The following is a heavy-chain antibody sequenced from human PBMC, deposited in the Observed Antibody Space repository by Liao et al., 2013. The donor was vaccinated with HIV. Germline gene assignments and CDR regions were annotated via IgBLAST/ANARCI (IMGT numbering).Heavy chain of an antibody. CDR2: IYSSGST. Sequence: QVQLQESGPGLVKPSETLSLTCSVSGGSISSYYWNWIRQPAGKGLEWIGRIYSSGSTNYNPSLKSRVTMSVDTSKNQFSLKLSSVTAADTAVYYCARDSSGWPYYFYYMDVWGKGTTVTVSS. D-gene: IGHD6-19*01. J-gene: IGHJ6*03. CDR3: ARDSSGWPYYFYYMDV. CDR1: GGSISSYY. V-gene: IGHV4-4*07.